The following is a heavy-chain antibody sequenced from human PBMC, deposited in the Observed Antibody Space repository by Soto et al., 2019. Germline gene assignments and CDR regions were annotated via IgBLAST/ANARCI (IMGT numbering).Heavy chain of an antibody. CDR1: GFTFSSYW. D-gene: IGHD3-10*01. CDR2: INSDGSST. Sequence: PGGSLRLSCAASGFTFSSYWMHWVRQAPGKGLVWVSRINSDGSSTSYADSVKGRFTIFRDNAKITLYLQMNSFRVEDTAVYYCASLSMVWGISWGQGTLVTVSS. V-gene: IGHV3-74*01. CDR3: ASLSMVWGIS. J-gene: IGHJ4*02.